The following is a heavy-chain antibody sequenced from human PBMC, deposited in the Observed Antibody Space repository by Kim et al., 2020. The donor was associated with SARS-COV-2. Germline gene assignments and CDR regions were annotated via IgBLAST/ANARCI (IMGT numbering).Heavy chain of an antibody. D-gene: IGHD2-2*02. Sequence: SETLSLTCTVSGGSVSSGSYYWSWIRQPPGKGLEWIGYIYYSGSTNYNPSLKSRVTISVDTSKNQFSLKLSSVTAADTAVYYCARGALGCSSTSCYTGNWYFELWGRGTLVTVSS. V-gene: IGHV4-61*01. J-gene: IGHJ2*01. CDR2: IYYSGST. CDR1: GGSVSSGSYY. CDR3: ARGALGCSSTSCYTGNWYFEL.